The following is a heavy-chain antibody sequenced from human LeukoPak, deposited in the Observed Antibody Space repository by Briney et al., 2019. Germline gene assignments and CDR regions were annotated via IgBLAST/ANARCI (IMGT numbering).Heavy chain of an antibody. CDR1: GGSISSCY. D-gene: IGHD5-12*01. V-gene: IGHV4-59*01. CDR3: AGSSGYDYYYYYYMDV. Sequence: PSETLSLTCTVSGGSISSCYWSWIRQPPGKGLEWIGYIYYSGSTNYNPSLKSRVTISVDTSKNQFSLKLSSVTAADTAVYYCAGSSGYDYYYYYYMDVWGKGTTVTVSS. CDR2: IYYSGST. J-gene: IGHJ6*03.